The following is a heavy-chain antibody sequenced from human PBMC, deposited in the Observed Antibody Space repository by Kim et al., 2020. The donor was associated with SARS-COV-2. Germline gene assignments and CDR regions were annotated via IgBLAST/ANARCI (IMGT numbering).Heavy chain of an antibody. CDR1: GFTFSSYA. D-gene: IGHD3-3*01. J-gene: IGHJ1*01. CDR3: ATGCLFAITIFGVVIREDFQH. V-gene: IGHV3-23*01. CDR2: ISGSGGST. Sequence: GGSLRLSCAASGFTFSSYAMSWVRQAPGKGLEWVSAISGSGGSTYYADSVKGRFTISRDNSKNTLYLQMNSLRAEDTAVYYCATGCLFAITIFGVVIREDFQHWGQGTLVTVSS.